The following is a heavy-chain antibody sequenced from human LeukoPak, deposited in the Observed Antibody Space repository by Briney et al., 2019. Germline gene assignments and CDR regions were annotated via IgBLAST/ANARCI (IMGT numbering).Heavy chain of an antibody. CDR1: GGTFSSYG. D-gene: IGHD2-2*01. Sequence: SVRVSCTASGGTFSSYGISWVRQAPGQGLEWMGGIIPIFGTANYAQKFQGRLTITTDESTSTAYMELSSLRSEDTAVYYCAIGYCSSTSCPKGYYYYYYMDVWGKGTTVTVSS. V-gene: IGHV1-69*05. CDR3: AIGYCSSTSCPKGYYYYYYMDV. J-gene: IGHJ6*03. CDR2: IIPIFGTA.